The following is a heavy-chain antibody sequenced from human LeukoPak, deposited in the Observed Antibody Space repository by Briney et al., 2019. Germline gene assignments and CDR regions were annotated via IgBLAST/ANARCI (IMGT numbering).Heavy chain of an antibody. D-gene: IGHD3-10*01. Sequence: GASLKVSCKTSGYSFTEYYMQWVRQAPRDRLEWLGGINSNSVGSSSAQKFQGRVTSTRVTSIATDPMEMRSVTSEGTGIYYFARADRLDGGPYLMGSWGQGTLVSVSS. CDR2: INSNSVGS. CDR1: GYSFTEYY. J-gene: IGHJ4*02. V-gene: IGHV1-2*01. CDR3: ARADRLDGGPYLMGS.